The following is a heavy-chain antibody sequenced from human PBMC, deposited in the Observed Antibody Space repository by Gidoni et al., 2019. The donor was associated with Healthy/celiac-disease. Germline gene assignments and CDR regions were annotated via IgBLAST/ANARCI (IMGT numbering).Heavy chain of an antibody. J-gene: IGHJ4*02. V-gene: IGHV2-5*01. CDR3: AHSPPYDFWSGYPYYFDY. D-gene: IGHD3-3*01. CDR2: ISWNDDK. Sequence: QITLKESGPTLVTHTQTLTLTCAFSGFSHSTSGVGVGWFRQPPGKALEWIALISWNDDKRYSPSLKSRLTITKDTSKNQVVLTMTNMDPVDTATYYCAHSPPYDFWSGYPYYFDYWGQGTMVTVSS. CDR1: GFSHSTSGVG.